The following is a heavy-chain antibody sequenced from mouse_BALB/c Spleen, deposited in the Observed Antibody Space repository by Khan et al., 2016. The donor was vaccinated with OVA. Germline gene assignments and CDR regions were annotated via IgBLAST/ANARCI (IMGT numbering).Heavy chain of an antibody. Sequence: VQLQQSGAELAKPGASVKMSCKASGYTFINYWILWVKQRPGQGLEWIGYINPSTAHTEYNQNFKDKATLTADKSSSTAYMQLSSLTSEDSAVYYCARRGLRWDFDYWGQGTTLTVSS. D-gene: IGHD1-1*01. V-gene: IGHV1-7*01. CDR1: GYTFINYW. CDR2: INPSTAHT. CDR3: ARRGLRWDFDY. J-gene: IGHJ2*01.